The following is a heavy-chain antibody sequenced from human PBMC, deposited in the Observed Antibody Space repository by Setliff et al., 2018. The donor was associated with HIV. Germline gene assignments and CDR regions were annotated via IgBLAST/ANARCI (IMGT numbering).Heavy chain of an antibody. D-gene: IGHD3-22*01. CDR1: GGSISGHY. CDR2: IYYTGST. Sequence: SETLSLTCTVSGGSISGHYWSWVRQTPGKGLEWIGYIYYTGSTSYNPSFRSRVTISVDTSKNQFSLKLNSVTTADTAVYYCARSRTSSGYYGVTGYGMDVWGQGTTVTVSS. CDR3: ARSRTSSGYYGVTGYGMDV. J-gene: IGHJ6*02. V-gene: IGHV4-59*11.